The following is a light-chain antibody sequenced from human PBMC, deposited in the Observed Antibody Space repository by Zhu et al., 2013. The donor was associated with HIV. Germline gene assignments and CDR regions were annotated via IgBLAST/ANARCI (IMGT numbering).Light chain of an antibody. J-gene: IGKJ4*01. Sequence: DIVMTQSPLSLPVTPGEPASISCRSSQSLLHGNGYNYLDWYLQKPGQSPQLLIYLGSNQASGVPDRFSGSGSGTDFTLKISRVEAEDVGVYYCMQALQTPLTFGGGTKVEIK. CDR1: QSLLHGNGYNY. CDR2: LGS. CDR3: MQALQTPLT. V-gene: IGKV2-28*01.